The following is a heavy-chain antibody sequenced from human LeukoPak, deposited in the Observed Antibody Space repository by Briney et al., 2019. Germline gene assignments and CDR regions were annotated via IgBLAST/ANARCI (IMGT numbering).Heavy chain of an antibody. V-gene: IGHV3-49*03. CDR3: TRVGLRYFDWLFPFDY. Sequence: PGGSLRLSCTAPGFTFGDYAMSWFRQAPGKGLEWVGFIRSKAYGGTTEYAASVKGRFTISRDDSKSIAYLQMNSLKTEDTAVYYCTRVGLRYFDWLFPFDYWGQGTLVTVSS. CDR2: IRSKAYGGTT. J-gene: IGHJ4*02. CDR1: GFTFGDYA. D-gene: IGHD3-9*01.